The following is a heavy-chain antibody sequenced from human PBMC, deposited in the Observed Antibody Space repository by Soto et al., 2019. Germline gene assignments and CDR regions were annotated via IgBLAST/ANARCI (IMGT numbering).Heavy chain of an antibody. D-gene: IGHD4-17*01. Sequence: GGSLRLSCAASGFTFSSYAMSWVRQAPGKGLEWVSAISGSGGSTYYADSVKGRFTISRDNSKNTLYLQMNSLRAEDTAVYYCAKGGRYGDYALQNWFDPWGQGTLVTVSS. CDR3: AKGGRYGDYALQNWFDP. CDR1: GFTFSSYA. J-gene: IGHJ5*02. V-gene: IGHV3-23*01. CDR2: ISGSGGST.